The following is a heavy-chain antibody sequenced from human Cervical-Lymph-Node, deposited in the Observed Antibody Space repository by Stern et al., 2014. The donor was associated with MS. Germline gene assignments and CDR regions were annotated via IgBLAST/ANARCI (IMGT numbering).Heavy chain of an antibody. V-gene: IGHV1-3*05. CDR2: IIASNGNT. CDR1: GFSFNTYT. J-gene: IGHJ4*02. Sequence: QVQLVQSGAEEKKPGASVKVSCKTSGFSFNTYTMHWVRQAPGQRLEWIGWIIASNGNTKYSQRFQGRVTMTRDTAATTVYMELSSLRSEDTAVYYCTRGVSSGPYWPALDFWGQGTLVSVSS. D-gene: IGHD3-22*01. CDR3: TRGVSSGPYWPALDF.